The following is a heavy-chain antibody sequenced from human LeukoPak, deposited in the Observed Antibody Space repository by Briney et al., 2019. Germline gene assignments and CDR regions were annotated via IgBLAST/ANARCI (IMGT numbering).Heavy chain of an antibody. J-gene: IGHJ4*02. V-gene: IGHV3-7*02. CDR1: GFTFNNYW. CDR2: IKQDGSEK. Sequence: GGSLRLSCAASGFTFNNYWMSWVRQAPGRGLEWVANIKQDGSEKNYVDSVKGRFTISRDNAKNALYLQMDSLRAEDTAVYHCASQGYWGQGTLVTISS. CDR3: ASQGY.